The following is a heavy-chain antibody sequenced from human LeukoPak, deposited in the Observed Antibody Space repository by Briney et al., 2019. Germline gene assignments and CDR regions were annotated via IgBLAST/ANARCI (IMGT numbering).Heavy chain of an antibody. J-gene: IGHJ4*02. CDR3: ARNDRGRAATINFDY. V-gene: IGHV4-34*01. Sequence: SETLSLTCAVYGGSFSGYYWSWIRQPPGKGLEWIGEINHSGSTNYNPSLKSRVTISVDTSKNQFSLKLSSVTAADTAVYYCARNDRGRAATINFDYWGQGTLVTVSS. CDR1: GGSFSGYY. D-gene: IGHD5-12*01. CDR2: INHSGST.